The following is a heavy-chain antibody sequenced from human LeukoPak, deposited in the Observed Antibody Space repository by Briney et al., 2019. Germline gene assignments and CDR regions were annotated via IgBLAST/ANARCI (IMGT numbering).Heavy chain of an antibody. V-gene: IGHV3-30-3*01. CDR1: GFTFSSYA. Sequence: GRSLRLSCAASGFTFSSYAMHWVRQAPGKGLEWVAVISYDGSNKYYADSVKGRFTTSRDNSKNTLYLQMNSLRAEDTAVYYCASPRGTMMLYYFDYWGQGTLVTVSS. D-gene: IGHD4/OR15-4a*01. CDR3: ASPRGTMMLYYFDY. J-gene: IGHJ4*02. CDR2: ISYDGSNK.